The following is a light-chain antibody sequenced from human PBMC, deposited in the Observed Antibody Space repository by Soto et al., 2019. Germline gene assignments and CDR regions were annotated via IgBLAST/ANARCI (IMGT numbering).Light chain of an antibody. Sequence: ELVMTQSPATLSVSPGERATLSCRASQSARSSLGWYQQKPGQAPRLLIYGASTRATGIPARFSGSGSGTEFTLTISSLQSEDFAVYYCQQYNNWPRTFGQGTKVDI. J-gene: IGKJ1*01. CDR2: GAS. V-gene: IGKV3-15*01. CDR3: QQYNNWPRT. CDR1: QSARSS.